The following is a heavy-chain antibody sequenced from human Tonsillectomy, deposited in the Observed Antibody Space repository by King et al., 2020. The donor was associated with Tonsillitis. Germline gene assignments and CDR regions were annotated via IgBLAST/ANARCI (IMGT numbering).Heavy chain of an antibody. Sequence: VQLVESGGGLVQPGGSLRLSCAASGFTFSSYDMSWVRQAPGKGLEWVSAIIGSGGSTYYADSVKGRFTISRDNSKNTLYPQMNSRRAEDTAVYYCAKNARNGNYVPRGHPDAFDIWGQGTMVTVSS. CDR2: IIGSGGST. J-gene: IGHJ3*02. V-gene: IGHV3-23*04. CDR1: GFTFSSYD. D-gene: IGHD1-7*01. CDR3: AKNARNGNYVPRGHPDAFDI.